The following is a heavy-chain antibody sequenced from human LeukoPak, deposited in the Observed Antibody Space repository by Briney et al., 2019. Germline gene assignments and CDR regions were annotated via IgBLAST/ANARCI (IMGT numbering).Heavy chain of an antibody. CDR2: INHSGST. CDR1: GGSFSGYY. D-gene: IGHD3-16*01. Sequence: SETLSLTCAVYGGSFSGYYWSWIRQPPGKGLEWIGEINHSGSTNYNPSLKSRVTISVDTSKNQFSLKLSSVTAADTAVYYCASLGGSGGGFYYYYYYMDVWGKGTTVTISS. CDR3: ASLGGSGGGFYYYYYYMDV. V-gene: IGHV4-34*01. J-gene: IGHJ6*03.